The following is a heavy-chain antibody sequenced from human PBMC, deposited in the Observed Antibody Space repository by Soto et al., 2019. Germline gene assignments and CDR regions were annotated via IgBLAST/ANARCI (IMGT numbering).Heavy chain of an antibody. CDR1: GYSFTSYW. J-gene: IGHJ4*03. V-gene: IGHV5-10-1*01. Sequence: PGESLKTSCKGSGYSFTSYWISWVRQMPGKGLEWMGRIDPSDSYTNYSPSFQGHVTILVDKSNTTAYLQWSSLKTSDTAIYYCVRQEGYSSGWYGFPSIWGQGTLVTVSA. CDR2: IDPSDSYT. CDR3: VRQEGYSSGWYGFPSI. D-gene: IGHD6-19*01.